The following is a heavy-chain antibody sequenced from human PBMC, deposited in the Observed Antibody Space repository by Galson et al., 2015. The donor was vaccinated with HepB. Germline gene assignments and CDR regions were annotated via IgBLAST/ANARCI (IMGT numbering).Heavy chain of an antibody. D-gene: IGHD2-2*01. V-gene: IGHV3-23*01. Sequence: SLRLSCAASGFTFRNYAMSWVRQAPGKGLEWVSAITPSGDNTYSADSVKGRFTISRDNSKNTLFLQKTGLTADDTAIYYFARVPPEFTRGLYRQALYFFDPWGQGTLVAVSS. J-gene: IGHJ4*01. CDR2: ITPSGDNT. CDR3: ARVPPEFTRGLYRQALYFFDP. CDR1: GFTFRNYA.